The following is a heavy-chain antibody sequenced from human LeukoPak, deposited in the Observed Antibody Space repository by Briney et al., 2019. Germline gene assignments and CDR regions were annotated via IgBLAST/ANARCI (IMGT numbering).Heavy chain of an antibody. CDR2: ISSSSGTI. J-gene: IGHJ5*02. CDR3: ATDRYGGKGFDD. Sequence: PGGYLRLYCAATRFNFSSYGMNSVRRAPGRGLEWVSYISSSSGTIYYADSVQGRFTISRDNAKNSLYLQMNSVRTEDTAVYYCATDRYGGKGFDDWGQGTLVTVSS. V-gene: IGHV3-48*04. CDR1: RFNFSSYG. D-gene: IGHD4-23*01.